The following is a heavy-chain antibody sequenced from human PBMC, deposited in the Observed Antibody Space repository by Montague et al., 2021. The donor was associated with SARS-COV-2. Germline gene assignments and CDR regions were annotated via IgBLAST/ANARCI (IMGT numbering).Heavy chain of an antibody. CDR3: ARDSIAVAGSPYYYGMDV. D-gene: IGHD6-19*01. V-gene: IGHV3-7*01. J-gene: IGHJ6*02. CDR2: IKQDGSEK. CDR1: GFTSSSYW. Sequence: SLRLSCAASGFTSSSYWMSWVRQAPGKGLEWVANIKQDGSEKYYVDSVKGRFTISRDNAKNSLYLQMNSLRAEDTAVYYCARDSIAVAGSPYYYGMDVWGQGTTVTVSS.